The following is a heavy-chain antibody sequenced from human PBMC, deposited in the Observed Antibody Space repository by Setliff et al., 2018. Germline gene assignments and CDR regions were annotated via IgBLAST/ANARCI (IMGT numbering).Heavy chain of an antibody. CDR2: TWYEGINK. CDR1: GFIFNTYG. J-gene: IGHJ4*02. V-gene: IGHV3-30*02. Sequence: GGSLRLSCGASGFIFNTYGMHWVRQAPGKGLEWVAFTWYEGINKYYADSVKGRFTISRDNSKNTLYLQMSSLRVDDTAVYYCAKRFPDGYSHGRYFDYWGQGTLVTVSS. D-gene: IGHD5-18*01. CDR3: AKRFPDGYSHGRYFDY.